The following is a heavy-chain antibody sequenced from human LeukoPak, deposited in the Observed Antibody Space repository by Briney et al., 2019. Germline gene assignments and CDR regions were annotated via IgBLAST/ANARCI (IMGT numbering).Heavy chain of an antibody. CDR1: GGSFSGYY. D-gene: IGHD5-12*01. V-gene: IGHV4-34*01. J-gene: IGHJ4*02. Sequence: SETLSLTCAVYGGSFSGYYWTWIRQPPGKGLEWIGEISHSGSANYNPSLKSRVTISVDTSKNQFSLKVNSVTAADTAVYYCARRGYSGYDYWGQGTLVTVSS. CDR3: ARRGYSGYDY. CDR2: ISHSGSA.